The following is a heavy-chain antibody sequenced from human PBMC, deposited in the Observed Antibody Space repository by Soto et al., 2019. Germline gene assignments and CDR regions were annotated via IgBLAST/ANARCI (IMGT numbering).Heavy chain of an antibody. J-gene: IGHJ4*01. D-gene: IGHD2-21*01. CDR3: ARGLYSGDK. V-gene: IGHV1-46*01. CDR2: INPNGGST. CDR1: GYIFTNYY. Sequence: QVRLVQSGAEVKKPGASVKVSCKASGYIFTNYYIHWVRQAPGQGLEWMAIINPNGGSTNCAQEVQGRITLTRDTSTRTVYRDLSRLTSEERAVYYCARGLYSGDKGGHGTLVTVSS.